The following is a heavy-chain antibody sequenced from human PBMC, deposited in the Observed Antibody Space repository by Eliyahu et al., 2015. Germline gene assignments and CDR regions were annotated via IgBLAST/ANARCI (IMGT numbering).Heavy chain of an antibody. Sequence: QVQLQESGPGLVKPSETLSLTCTVSGGSISSNYWSWIRQSPGKGLEWIGYIYYSGSANYNPSLASRVTISVDTSKNQFSLKLRSLTAADTAVYYCAHSVNHDSFDIWGQGTVVTVSS. CDR1: GGSISSNY. CDR2: IYYSGSA. CDR3: AHSVNHDSFDI. V-gene: IGHV4-59*01. J-gene: IGHJ3*02.